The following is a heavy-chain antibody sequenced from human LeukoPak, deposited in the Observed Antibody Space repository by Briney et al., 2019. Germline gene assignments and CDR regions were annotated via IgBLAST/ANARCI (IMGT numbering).Heavy chain of an antibody. CDR2: KDYSGST. Sequence: TSETLSLTCTVSGGSISRYYWSWIRQPPGKGLEWIGYKDYSGSTNYNRSLKSRVTISVDTSKNQFSLKVSSVTAADTAVYYCARGGSSWYADYWGQGTLVTVSS. V-gene: IGHV4-59*01. D-gene: IGHD6-13*01. CDR1: GGSISRYY. CDR3: ARGGSSWYADY. J-gene: IGHJ4*02.